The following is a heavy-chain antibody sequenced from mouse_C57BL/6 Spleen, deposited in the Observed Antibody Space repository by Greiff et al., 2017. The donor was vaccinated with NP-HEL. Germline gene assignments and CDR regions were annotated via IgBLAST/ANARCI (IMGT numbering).Heavy chain of an antibody. J-gene: IGHJ3*01. V-gene: IGHV1-4*01. CDR2: INPSSGYT. CDR3: ARSGDYDGGFAY. CDR1: GYTFTSYT. D-gene: IGHD2-4*01. Sequence: VQLQQSGAELARPGASVKMSCKASGYTFTSYTMHWVKQRPGQGLEWIGDINPSSGYTKYNQKFKDKATLTADKSSSTAYMQLSSLTSEDSAVYYCARSGDYDGGFAYWGQGTLVTVSA.